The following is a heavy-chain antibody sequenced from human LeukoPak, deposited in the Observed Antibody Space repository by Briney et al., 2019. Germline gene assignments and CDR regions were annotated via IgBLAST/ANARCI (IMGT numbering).Heavy chain of an antibody. Sequence: GGSLRLSCAASGFTVSSNYMSWVRQAPGKGLEWISSITTAGTFKYYADSLRGRFTISRDNAKNSLFLQMDGLRAEDTAVYYCARDLGARGDYWGQGTLVTVSS. D-gene: IGHD1-26*01. CDR1: GFTVSSNY. CDR3: ARDLGARGDY. CDR2: ITTAGTFK. J-gene: IGHJ4*02. V-gene: IGHV3-21*01.